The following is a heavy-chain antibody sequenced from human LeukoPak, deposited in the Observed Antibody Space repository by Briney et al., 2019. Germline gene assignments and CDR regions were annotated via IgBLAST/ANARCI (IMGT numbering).Heavy chain of an antibody. D-gene: IGHD1-26*01. Sequence: PSETLSLTCAVYGGSFSGYYWSWIRQPPGKGLEWIGEINHSGSTNYNPSLKSRVTISVDTSKNQFSLKLSSVTAADTAVYYCARGASGGAPDGWFDPGGQGTLVTVSS. V-gene: IGHV4-34*01. CDR3: ARGASGGAPDGWFDP. CDR1: GGSFSGYY. J-gene: IGHJ5*02. CDR2: INHSGST.